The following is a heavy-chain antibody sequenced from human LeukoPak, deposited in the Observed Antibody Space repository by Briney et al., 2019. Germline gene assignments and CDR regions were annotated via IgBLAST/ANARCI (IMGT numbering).Heavy chain of an antibody. J-gene: IGHJ4*02. V-gene: IGHV3-11*01. CDR3: ARSSPGYYGGNSVLFDY. Sequence: LSLTCTVSGGSISSYYWSWIRQPPGKGLEWVSYISSSGSTIYYADSVKGRFTISRDNAKNSLYLQMNSLRAEDTAVYYCARSSPGYYGGNSVLFDYWGQGTLVTVSS. CDR1: GGSISSYY. CDR2: ISSSGSTI. D-gene: IGHD4-23*01.